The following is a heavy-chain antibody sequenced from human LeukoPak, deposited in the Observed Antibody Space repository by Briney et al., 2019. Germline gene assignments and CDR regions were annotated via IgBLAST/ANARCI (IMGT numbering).Heavy chain of an antibody. J-gene: IGHJ5*02. CDR2: IWYDGSNN. CDR3: ARDREEYHLIWFDP. D-gene: IGHD2-2*01. Sequence: GGSLRLSCAASGFTFSSYGMHWVRQAPGKGLEWVAVIWYDGSNNYYADSVKGRFTISRDNSKNTLYLQMNSLRAEDTAVYYCARDREEYHLIWFDPWGQGTLVTVSS. V-gene: IGHV3-33*01. CDR1: GFTFSSYG.